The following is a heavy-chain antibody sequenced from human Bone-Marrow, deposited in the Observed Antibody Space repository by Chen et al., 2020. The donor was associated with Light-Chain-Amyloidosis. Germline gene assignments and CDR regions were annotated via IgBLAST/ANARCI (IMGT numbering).Heavy chain of an antibody. CDR3: ARDTYYYDNIDYYSWFDP. CDR2: ISDSGGNT. J-gene: IGHJ5*02. V-gene: IGHV3-23*01. D-gene: IGHD3-22*01. CDR1: GFSFNDYA. Sequence: EVQLLESGGGLVRPGGSLRLSCAASGFSFNDYAMSWVRQAPGKGLGWVSDISDSGGNTNYADSVKGRFTISRDNSKNTLYLDMNSLRVDDTALYYCARDTYYYDNIDYYSWFDPWGQGTLVTVSS.